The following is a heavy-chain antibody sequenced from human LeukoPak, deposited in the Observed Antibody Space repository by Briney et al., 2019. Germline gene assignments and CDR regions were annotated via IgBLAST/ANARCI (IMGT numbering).Heavy chain of an antibody. CDR1: GGSISSRSYY. CDR3: ARDLKRSSSSLPVGGMDV. Sequence: SETLSLTCTVSGGSISSRSYYWGWIRQPPGTGLEWIGSVYYSGSTFYNPSLKSRVTISVDTSKNQFSLKLSSVTAADTAVYYCARDLKRSSSSLPVGGMDVWGQGTTVTVSS. V-gene: IGHV4-39*07. J-gene: IGHJ6*02. CDR2: VYYSGST. D-gene: IGHD6-6*01.